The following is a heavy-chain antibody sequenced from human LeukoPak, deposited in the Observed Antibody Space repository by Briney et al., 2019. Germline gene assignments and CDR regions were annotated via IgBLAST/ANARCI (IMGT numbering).Heavy chain of an antibody. CDR2: INHSGST. D-gene: IGHD5-18*01. J-gene: IGHJ3*02. Sequence: SETLSLTCAVYGGSFSGYYWSWIRQPPGKGLEWIGEINHSGSTNYNPSLKSRVTISVDTSKNQFSLKLSSVTAADTAVYYCARVPRTAMDTIGAFDIRGQGTMVTVSS. CDR1: GGSFSGYY. V-gene: IGHV4-34*01. CDR3: ARVPRTAMDTIGAFDI.